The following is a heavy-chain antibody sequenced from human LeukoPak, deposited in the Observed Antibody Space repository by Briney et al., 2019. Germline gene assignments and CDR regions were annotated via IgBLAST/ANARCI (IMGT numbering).Heavy chain of an antibody. Sequence: SETLSPTCTVSGGSISSYYWSWLRQPAGKGLEWIGRIYNSESTNYNPSLKSRVTMSMDKSKNQFSLKLTSVTAADTAVYYCARGRGDYFDSSGYFFDYWGQGTLVTVSS. CDR2: IYNSEST. D-gene: IGHD3-22*01. V-gene: IGHV4-4*07. CDR3: ARGRGDYFDSSGYFFDY. CDR1: GGSISSYY. J-gene: IGHJ4*02.